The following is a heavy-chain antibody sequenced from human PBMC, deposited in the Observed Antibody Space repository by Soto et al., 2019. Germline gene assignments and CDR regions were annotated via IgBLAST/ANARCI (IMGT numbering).Heavy chain of an antibody. J-gene: IGHJ4*02. Sequence: EVQLLESGGGLVQPGGSLRLSCAASGFTFSSYAMSWVRHAPGKGLEWVSAISGSGGSTYYADSVKGRFTISRDNSKNTLYLQMNSLRAEDTAVYYCAKDKLYSSSWTYFDYLGQGTLVTVSS. V-gene: IGHV3-23*01. D-gene: IGHD6-13*01. CDR3: AKDKLYSSSWTYFDY. CDR2: ISGSGGST. CDR1: GFTFSSYA.